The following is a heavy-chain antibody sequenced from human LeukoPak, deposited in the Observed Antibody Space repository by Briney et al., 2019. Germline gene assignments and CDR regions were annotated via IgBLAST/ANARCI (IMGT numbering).Heavy chain of an antibody. CDR1: GGPFSGYY. CDR2: INHNGYT. CDR3: ARAGTGDRSAVFDY. Sequence: SETLSLTCAVYGGPFSGYYWNWIRQPPGKGPEWIGEINHNGYTNYNPSLESRVTISVETSKNQFSLKVYSLTAADTAVYFCARAGTGDRSAVFDYWGQEILVTVSS. V-gene: IGHV4-34*01. J-gene: IGHJ4*02. D-gene: IGHD7-27*01.